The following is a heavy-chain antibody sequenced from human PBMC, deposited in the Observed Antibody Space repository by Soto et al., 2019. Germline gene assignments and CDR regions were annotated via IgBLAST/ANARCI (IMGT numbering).Heavy chain of an antibody. CDR2: IRSKGNNYAT. Sequence: GGSLRLSCAASGFIFSVSAIHWVRQASGKGLEWVARIRSKGNNYATAYAASVKGRFTISRDDSKKTAYLQLNSLKAEDTAIYYCSRIYSDALDIWGQGTMVTVSS. D-gene: IGHD1-26*01. CDR1: GFIFSVSA. CDR3: SRIYSDALDI. V-gene: IGHV3-73*01. J-gene: IGHJ3*02.